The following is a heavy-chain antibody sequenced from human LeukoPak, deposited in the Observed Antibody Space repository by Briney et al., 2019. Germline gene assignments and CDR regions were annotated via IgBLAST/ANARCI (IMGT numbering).Heavy chain of an antibody. V-gene: IGHV3-23*01. J-gene: IGHJ5*02. CDR3: AKGVEIDL. Sequence: RGSLRLSCATSGFTFTNYAMNWVRQAPGEGLEWVSAVTGPGDTTYYADSVKGRFFMSREDSKTTVYLQMNSLRAEDTAIYYCAKGVEIDLWGQGTLVTVSS. D-gene: IGHD3-16*01. CDR1: GFTFTNYA. CDR2: VTGPGDTT.